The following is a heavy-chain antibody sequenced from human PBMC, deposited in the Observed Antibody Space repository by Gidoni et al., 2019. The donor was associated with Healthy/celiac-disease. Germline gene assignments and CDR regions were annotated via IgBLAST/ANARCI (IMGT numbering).Heavy chain of an antibody. Sequence: EVQLVESGGGLVKPGRSLRLSCTASGFTFGDYAMSWFRQAPGKGLGWVGFIRSKAYGGTTEYAASVKGRFTISRDDSKSIAYLQMNSLKTEETAVYYCTRGPTTKYFQHWGQGTLVTVSS. D-gene: IGHD1-26*01. CDR1: GFTFGDYA. J-gene: IGHJ1*01. CDR2: IRSKAYGGTT. V-gene: IGHV3-49*05. CDR3: TRGPTTKYFQH.